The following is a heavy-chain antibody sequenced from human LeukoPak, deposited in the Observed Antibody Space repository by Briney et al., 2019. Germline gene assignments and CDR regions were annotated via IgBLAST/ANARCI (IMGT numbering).Heavy chain of an antibody. CDR3: AKDISLLWFGELFDAFDI. CDR1: GFTFSSYT. D-gene: IGHD3-10*01. V-gene: IGHV3-21*04. CDR2: ISTSSIYI. J-gene: IGHJ3*02. Sequence: GGSLRLSCAASGFTFSSYTMNWVRQAPGKGLEWVSSISTSSIYIYYADSVKGRFTISRDNAKNSLYLQMNSLRAEDTALYYCAKDISLLWFGELFDAFDIWGQGTMVTVSS.